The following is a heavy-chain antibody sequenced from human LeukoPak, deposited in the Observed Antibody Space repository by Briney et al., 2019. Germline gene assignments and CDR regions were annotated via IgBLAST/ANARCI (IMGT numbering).Heavy chain of an antibody. CDR3: AKVTTMGSYHYYGMDV. D-gene: IGHD4-23*01. Sequence: GGSLRLSCAASGFAFTTYGMHWVRQAPGKGLEWVAVISYDGSNKYYADSVKGRFTISRDSSKNTLYLQMNSLRAEDTAVYYCAKVTTMGSYHYYGMDVWGQGTTVTVSS. J-gene: IGHJ6*02. CDR1: GFAFTTYG. V-gene: IGHV3-30*18. CDR2: ISYDGSNK.